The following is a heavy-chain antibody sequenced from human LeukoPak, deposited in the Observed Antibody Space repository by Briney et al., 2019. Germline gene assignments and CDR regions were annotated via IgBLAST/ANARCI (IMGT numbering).Heavy chain of an antibody. V-gene: IGHV3-23*01. CDR1: GFTFSNSA. CDR2: LSGSGITI. Sequence: GGSLRLSCAASGFTFSNSAMSWVRQAPGKGLEWVSTLSGSGITIYYADSVKGRFTISRDNSKNTLYLQMNSLRAEGTAVYYCAKGIYSSGWSYFDYWGHGTLVTVSS. CDR3: AKGIYSSGWSYFDY. D-gene: IGHD6-19*01. J-gene: IGHJ4*01.